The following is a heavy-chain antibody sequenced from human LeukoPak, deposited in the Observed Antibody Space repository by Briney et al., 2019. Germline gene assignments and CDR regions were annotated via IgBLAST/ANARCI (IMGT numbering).Heavy chain of an antibody. V-gene: IGHV1-2*06. Sequence: ASVKVSRKASGYTFTGYYMHWVRQAPGQGLEWMGRINPNSGGTNYAQKLQGRVTMTRDTSISTAYMELSRLRSDDTAVYYCAREGYSGYGGEKGFDYWGQGTLVTVSS. CDR3: AREGYSGYGGEKGFDY. D-gene: IGHD5-12*01. CDR1: GYTFTGYY. CDR2: INPNSGGT. J-gene: IGHJ4*02.